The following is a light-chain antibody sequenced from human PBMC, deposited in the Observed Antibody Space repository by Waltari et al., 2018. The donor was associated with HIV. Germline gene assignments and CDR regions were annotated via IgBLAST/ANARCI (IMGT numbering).Light chain of an antibody. CDR1: SSNIGAGYH. CDR3: QSHDSSLSGYV. J-gene: IGLJ1*01. Sequence: QSVLTQPPSVSGAPGQRVTISCTGSSSNIGAGYHVHWYQQPPGTAPKLLIYGNSNRPSGVPDRFSGSKSGTSASLAITGLQAEDEADYHCQSHDSSLSGYVFGTGTKVTVL. V-gene: IGLV1-40*01. CDR2: GNS.